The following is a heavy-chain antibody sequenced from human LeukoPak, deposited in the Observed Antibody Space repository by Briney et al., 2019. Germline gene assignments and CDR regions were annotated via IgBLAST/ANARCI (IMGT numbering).Heavy chain of an antibody. CDR3: ARRYFDY. CDR2: IKQDGSEK. V-gene: IGHV3-7*01. CDR1: GFTFSSYS. J-gene: IGHJ4*02. Sequence: GGSLRLSCAASGFTFSSYSMNWVRQAPGKGLEWVANIKQDGSEKYYVDSVKGRFTISRDNAKNSLYLQMNSLRAEDTAVYYCARRYFDYWGQGTQVAVSS.